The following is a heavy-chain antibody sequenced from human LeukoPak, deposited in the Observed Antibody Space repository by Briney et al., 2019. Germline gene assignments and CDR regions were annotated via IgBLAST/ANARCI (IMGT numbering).Heavy chain of an antibody. Sequence: PSETLSLTCTVSGGSISSHYWSWIRQPPGEGLEWIGYIYYSGSTNYNPSLKSRVTISVDTSKNQFSLKLSSVTAADTAVYYCARAPRWYSGSYYDYWGQGTLVTVSS. CDR1: GGSISSHY. CDR3: ARAPRWYSGSYYDY. J-gene: IGHJ4*02. D-gene: IGHD1-26*01. CDR2: IYYSGST. V-gene: IGHV4-59*11.